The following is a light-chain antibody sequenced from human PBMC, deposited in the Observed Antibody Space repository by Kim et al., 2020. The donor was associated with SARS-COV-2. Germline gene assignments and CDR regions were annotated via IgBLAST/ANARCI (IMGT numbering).Light chain of an antibody. V-gene: IGKV3-15*01. Sequence: SPGERATLSGRASQSVSSNLAWDQQKPGQAPRLLIYGASTRATGIPARCSGSGSGTEFTFTISSLQSEDFAVYYCQQYNNGPPLTFGGGTKVDIK. J-gene: IGKJ4*01. CDR1: QSVSSN. CDR3: QQYNNGPPLT. CDR2: GAS.